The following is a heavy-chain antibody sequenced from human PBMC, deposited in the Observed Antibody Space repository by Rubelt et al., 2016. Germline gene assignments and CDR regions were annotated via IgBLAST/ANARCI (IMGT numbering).Heavy chain of an antibody. J-gene: IGHJ4*02. Sequence: DSVKGRFNICRDNAKNSLYLQMNSLRAEDTALYYCAKGPGGATFDSWGQGTLVTVSS. CDR3: AKGPGGATFDS. D-gene: IGHD1-26*01. V-gene: IGHV3-9*01.